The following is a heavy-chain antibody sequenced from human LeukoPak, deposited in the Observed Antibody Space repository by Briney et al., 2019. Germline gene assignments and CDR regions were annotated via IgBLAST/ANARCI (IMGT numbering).Heavy chain of an antibody. CDR1: GYTFTGYY. CDR2: INPNSGGT. V-gene: IGHV1-2*02. J-gene: IGHJ6*02. CDR3: AKAAGTDYYYYGMDV. D-gene: IGHD6-13*01. Sequence: ASVKVSCKASGYTFTGYYMHWVRQAPGQGLEWMGWINPNSGGTNYAQKFQGRVTMTRDTSISTAYMELSRLRSDDTAVYYCAKAAGTDYYYYGMDVWGQGTTVTVSS.